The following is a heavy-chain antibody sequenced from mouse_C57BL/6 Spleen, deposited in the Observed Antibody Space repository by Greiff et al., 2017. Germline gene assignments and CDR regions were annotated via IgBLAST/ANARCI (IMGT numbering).Heavy chain of an antibody. CDR2: IDPNSGGT. V-gene: IGHV1-72*01. D-gene: IGHD3-2*02. CDR3: ARSSSGYVLPDY. CDR1: GYTFTSYW. J-gene: IGHJ2*01. Sequence: QVQLQQPGAELVKPGASVKLSCKASGYTFTSYWMHWVKQRPGRGLEWIGRIDPNSGGTKYNEKFKSKVTLTVDKPSSTAYMQRSSLTSADSAVYCCARSSSGYVLPDYWGQGTTLTVSS.